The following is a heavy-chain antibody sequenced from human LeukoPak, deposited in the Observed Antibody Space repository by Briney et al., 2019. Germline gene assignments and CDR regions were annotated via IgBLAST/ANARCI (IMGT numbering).Heavy chain of an antibody. V-gene: IGHV3-7*01. J-gene: IGHJ4*02. Sequence: GGSLRLSCVASGFTFSRDWMSWVRQAPGKGLEWVASVKQDGIETQYVDSVKGRFTISRDNAKNSVYLQMNSLRVEDTAVYYCARDGTGFDYWGQGTLVIVSS. D-gene: IGHD2-8*02. CDR2: VKQDGIET. CDR1: GFTFSRDW. CDR3: ARDGTGFDY.